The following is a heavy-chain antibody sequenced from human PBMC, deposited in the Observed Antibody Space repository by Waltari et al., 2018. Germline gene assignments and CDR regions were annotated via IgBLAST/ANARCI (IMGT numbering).Heavy chain of an antibody. V-gene: IGHV4-39*01. J-gene: IGHJ4*02. CDR1: GGSISSSSYY. CDR2: IYYSVST. Sequence: QLQLQESGPGLVKPSETLSLTCTVSGGSISSSSYYWGWIRQPPGKGLEWIGSIYYSVSTYYNPSLKSRVTISVDTSKNQFSLKLSSVTAADTAVYYCARRPGDVTTVDYWGQGTLVIVSS. D-gene: IGHD4-4*01. CDR3: ARRPGDVTTVDY.